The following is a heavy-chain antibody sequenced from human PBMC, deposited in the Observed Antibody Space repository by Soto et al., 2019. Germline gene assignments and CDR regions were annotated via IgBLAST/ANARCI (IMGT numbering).Heavy chain of an antibody. CDR2: VRVSDGSE. Sequence: SLRLSCAASGFTFTNYAMSLVRQAPGNWLEWVSTVRVSDGSEKYTDFVEGRFTISRDTSKNTLPLQMNSLRVEDTGVYYCARDGPPYSPTSGWFGPWGQGTLVTLSS. CDR3: ARDGPPYSPTSGWFGP. J-gene: IGHJ5*02. CDR1: GFTFTNYA. V-gene: IGHV3-23*01. D-gene: IGHD6-13*01.